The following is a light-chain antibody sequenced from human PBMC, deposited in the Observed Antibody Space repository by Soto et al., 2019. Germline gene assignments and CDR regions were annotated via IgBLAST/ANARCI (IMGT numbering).Light chain of an antibody. J-gene: IGKJ5*01. CDR3: QQYGSSPIT. Sequence: GSTQSPGTLSLAPGERAALSCRASQRVGSRFLAWYQQKPGQAPRLLIYGASTRATGIPARFSGSGSGTDFTLTISSLEPEDFAVYYCQQYGSSPITFGEGTRLEIK. CDR2: GAS. V-gene: IGKV3-20*01. CDR1: QRVGSRF.